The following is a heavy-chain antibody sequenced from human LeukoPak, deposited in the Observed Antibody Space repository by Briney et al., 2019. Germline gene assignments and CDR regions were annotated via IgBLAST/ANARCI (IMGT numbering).Heavy chain of an antibody. D-gene: IGHD5-12*01. CDR1: GGSISSYH. CDR2: IYSSGST. J-gene: IGHJ3*02. V-gene: IGHV4-59*01. CDR3: ARGNSGYDYAFDI. Sequence: NPSETLSLTCTVSGGSISSYHWSWIRQPPGKGLQGMGFIYSSGSTNYNPSLKSRVTISLDTSQNQFSLRVSSVTSADTAVYYCARGNSGYDYAFDIWGQGTMVTVSS.